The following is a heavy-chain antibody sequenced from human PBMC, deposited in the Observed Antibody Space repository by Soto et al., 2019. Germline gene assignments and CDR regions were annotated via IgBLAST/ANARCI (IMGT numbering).Heavy chain of an antibody. J-gene: IGHJ6*02. Sequence: EVQLLESGGGLVQPGGSLRLSCAGSGFPFSSYAMSWVRQVPGKGLEWVSAISGSGDTTFYADSVKGRFTISSDNSKNTLYLQMNSLTTEDTATYYCAKDKESSSWANYYYSMDVWGQGTTVTVSS. D-gene: IGHD6-13*01. CDR3: AKDKESSSWANYYYSMDV. V-gene: IGHV3-23*01. CDR1: GFPFSSYA. CDR2: ISGSGDTT.